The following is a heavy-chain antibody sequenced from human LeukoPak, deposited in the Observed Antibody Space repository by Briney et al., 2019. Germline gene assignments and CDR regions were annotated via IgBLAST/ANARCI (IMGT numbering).Heavy chain of an antibody. CDR1: GYTFTSYD. CDR2: MNPSSGNT. D-gene: IGHD6-13*01. Sequence: GASVKVSCKASGYTFTSYDVNWVRQATGQGLEWMGWMNPSSGNTGYAQKFQGRVTMTRNTSISTAYMELSSLRSEDTAVYYCARGYWSSSWSSYYYMDVWGKGTTVTISS. CDR3: ARGYWSSSWSSYYYMDV. J-gene: IGHJ6*03. V-gene: IGHV1-8*01.